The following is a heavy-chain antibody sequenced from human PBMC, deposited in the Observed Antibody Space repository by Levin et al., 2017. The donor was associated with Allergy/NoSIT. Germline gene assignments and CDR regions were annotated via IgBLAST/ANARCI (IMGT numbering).Heavy chain of an antibody. V-gene: IGHV3-30-3*01. CDR2: ISYDGSNK. J-gene: IGHJ6*02. D-gene: IGHD6-13*01. CDR1: GFTFSSYA. CDR3: ARGAAAAGTFLGPTSYDYGMDV. Sequence: PGGSLRLSCAASGFTFSSYAMHWVRQAPGKGLEWVAVISYDGSNKYYADSVKGRFTISRDNSKNTLYLQMNSLRAEDTAVYYCARGAAAAGTFLGPTSYDYGMDVWGQGTTVTVSS.